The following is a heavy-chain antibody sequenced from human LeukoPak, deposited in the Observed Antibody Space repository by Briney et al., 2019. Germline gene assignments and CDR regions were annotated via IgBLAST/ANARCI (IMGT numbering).Heavy chain of an antibody. V-gene: IGHV4-38-2*02. D-gene: IGHD3-10*01. CDR3: ARVLWFGELLPPLNWFDP. CDR2: IYHSGST. J-gene: IGHJ5*02. Sequence: SETLSLTCTVSGYSISSGYYWGWIRQPPGKGLEWIGSIYHSGSTYYNPSLKSRVTISVDTSKNQFSLKLSSVTAADTAVYYCARVLWFGELLPPLNWFDPWGQGTLVTVSS. CDR1: GYSISSGYY.